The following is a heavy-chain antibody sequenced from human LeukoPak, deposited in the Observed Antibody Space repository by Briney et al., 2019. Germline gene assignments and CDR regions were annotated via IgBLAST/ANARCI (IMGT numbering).Heavy chain of an antibody. D-gene: IGHD6-19*01. J-gene: IGHJ5*02. CDR2: IYHTGTA. V-gene: IGHV4-38-2*02. CDR1: GDSITFGYY. CDR3: AKIPADWFDP. Sequence: SETLSLTCTVSGDSITFGYYWGWIRQPPGKGLEWIAKIYHTGTANYNPSLKSRVTISVDTSKNQFSLRLNSVTAADTAVYYCAKIPADWFDPWGQGIRVTVPS.